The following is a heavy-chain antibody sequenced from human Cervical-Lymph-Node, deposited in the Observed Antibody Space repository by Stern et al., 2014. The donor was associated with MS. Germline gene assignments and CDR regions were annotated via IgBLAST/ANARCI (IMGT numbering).Heavy chain of an antibody. V-gene: IGHV3-11*01. CDR3: ARDCKLRYFDWLSPYFDY. Sequence: VHLVESGGGLVKPGGSLRLSCAASGFTFSDYYMSWIRQAPGKGLEWVSYISSSGSTIYYADSVKGRFTISRDNAKNSLYLQMNSLRAEDTAVYYCARDCKLRYFDWLSPYFDYWGQGTLVTVSS. CDR1: GFTFSDYY. CDR2: ISSSGSTI. J-gene: IGHJ4*02. D-gene: IGHD3-9*01.